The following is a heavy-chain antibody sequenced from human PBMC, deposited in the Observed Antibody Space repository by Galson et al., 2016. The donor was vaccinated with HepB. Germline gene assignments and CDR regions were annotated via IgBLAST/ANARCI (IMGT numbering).Heavy chain of an antibody. J-gene: IGHJ4*02. D-gene: IGHD6-19*01. CDR3: ARDRRGNGWYNDY. CDR1: GFIVNSYY. CDR2: IYTGSST. Sequence: SLRLSCAASGFIVNSYYMSWVRQAPGKGLEWISVIYTGSSTYYADSVKGRFTISRDNAKNSLYLQMNSLRVEDTAVYYCARDRRGNGWYNDYWGQGTLVTVSS. V-gene: IGHV3-53*01.